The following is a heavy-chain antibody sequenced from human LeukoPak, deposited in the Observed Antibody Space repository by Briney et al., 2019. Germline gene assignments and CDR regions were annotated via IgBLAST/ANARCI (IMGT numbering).Heavy chain of an antibody. CDR3: ARGMAAFLGFWSGYPNYFDY. V-gene: IGHV1-18*01. CDR2: ISAYNGNT. CDR1: GYTFTSYG. Sequence: GASVKVSCKASGYTFTSYGISWVRQAPGQGLEWMGWISAYNGNTNYAQELQGRVTMTTDTSTSTAYMELRSLRSDDTAVYYCARGMAAFLGFWSGYPNYFDYWGQGTLVTVSS. J-gene: IGHJ4*02. D-gene: IGHD3-3*01.